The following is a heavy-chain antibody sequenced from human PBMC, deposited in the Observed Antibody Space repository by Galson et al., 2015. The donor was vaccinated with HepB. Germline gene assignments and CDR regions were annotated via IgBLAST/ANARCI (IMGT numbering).Heavy chain of an antibody. CDR1: GYSFTSYW. CDR3: ARQHYGDHYLDY. V-gene: IGHV5-51*01. Sequence: QSGAEVKKPGESLKISCKAYGYSFTSYWIGWVRQMPGKGLEWMGIMYPADSDSRYSPSFQGQVTISADKSITTAYLQWSSLKASDTAMYYCARQHYGDHYLDYWGQGTLVTVSS. CDR2: MYPADSDS. J-gene: IGHJ4*02. D-gene: IGHD4-17*01.